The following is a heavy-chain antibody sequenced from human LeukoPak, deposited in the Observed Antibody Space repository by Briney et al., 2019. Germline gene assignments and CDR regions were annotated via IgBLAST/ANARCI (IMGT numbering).Heavy chain of an antibody. V-gene: IGHV4-59*12. Sequence: PSETLSLTCTVSGGSISSYYWSWIRQPPGKGLEWIGYIYYSGSTDYNPSLKSRVTMSVDTSKNQFSLKLSSVTAADTAVYYCARDLVVAATLDYWGQGTLVTVSS. CDR2: IYYSGST. CDR3: ARDLVVAATLDY. D-gene: IGHD2-15*01. CDR1: GGSISSYY. J-gene: IGHJ4*02.